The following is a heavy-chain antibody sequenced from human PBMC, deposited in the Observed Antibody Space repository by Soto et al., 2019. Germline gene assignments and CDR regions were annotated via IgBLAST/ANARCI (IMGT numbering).Heavy chain of an antibody. CDR2: IYYSGST. Sequence: SETLSLTCTVSGGAVSSGSYYWSWIRQPPGKGLEWSGYIYYSGSTNYNPSLKSRVTIAVETSKNQFSLKLSSVTAADTAVYYCARGGLRFLEWFRDYYYYGMDVWGQGTTVTVSS. D-gene: IGHD3-3*01. J-gene: IGHJ6*02. CDR1: GGAVSSGSYY. CDR3: ARGGLRFLEWFRDYYYYGMDV. V-gene: IGHV4-61*01.